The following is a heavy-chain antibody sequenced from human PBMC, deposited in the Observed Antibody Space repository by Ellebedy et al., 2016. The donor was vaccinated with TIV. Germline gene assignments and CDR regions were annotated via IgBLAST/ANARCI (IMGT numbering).Heavy chain of an antibody. CDR1: GYTFTSYA. J-gene: IGHJ2*01. D-gene: IGHD6-13*01. CDR2: INAGNGNT. Sequence: ASVKVSXKASGYTFTSYAMHWVRQAPGQRLEWMGWINAGNGNTKYSQKFQGRVTITRDTSASTAYMELSSLRSEDTAVYYCARGRQQLVSLIARGYFDLWGRGTLVTVSS. CDR3: ARGRQQLVSLIARGYFDL. V-gene: IGHV1-3*01.